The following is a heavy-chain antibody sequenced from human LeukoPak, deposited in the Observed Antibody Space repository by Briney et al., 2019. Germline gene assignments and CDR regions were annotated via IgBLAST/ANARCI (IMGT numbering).Heavy chain of an antibody. CDR1: GGSFSGYY. CDR3: ARGRQDVTMIVVVMTAVSYYLDV. Sequence: SETLSLTCAVYGGSFSGYYWTWIRQTPEKGLEWIGEMNPSGSTSHNPSLNSRVTISVDTSKNQFSLKLSSVAAADTAVYYCARGRQDVTMIVVVMTAVSYYLDVWGKGTTVTVS. CDR2: MNPSGST. J-gene: IGHJ6*03. V-gene: IGHV4-34*01. D-gene: IGHD3-22*01.